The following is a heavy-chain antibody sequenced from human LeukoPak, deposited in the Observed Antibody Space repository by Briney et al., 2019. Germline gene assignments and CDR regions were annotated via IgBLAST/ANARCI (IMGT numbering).Heavy chain of an antibody. Sequence: SETLSLTCTVSGDSISSYYWSWIRQPPGKGLEWIGYIYYSGSTNYNPSLKSRVTISVDTSKNQFSLKLSSVTAADTAVYYCAREGSSWSFDYWGQGTLVTVSS. V-gene: IGHV4-59*12. CDR1: GDSISSYY. CDR3: AREGSSWSFDY. D-gene: IGHD6-13*01. CDR2: IYYSGST. J-gene: IGHJ4*02.